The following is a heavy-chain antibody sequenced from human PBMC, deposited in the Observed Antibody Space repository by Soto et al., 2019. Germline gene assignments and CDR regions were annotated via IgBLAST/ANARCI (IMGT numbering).Heavy chain of an antibody. CDR3: ARGPYYYDSSGYYGNWFDP. D-gene: IGHD3-22*01. J-gene: IGHJ5*02. CDR1: GGTFSSYA. V-gene: IGHV1-69*13. Sequence: SVKVSCKASGGTFSSYAISWVRQAPGQGLEWMGGIIPIFGTANYAQKFQGRVTITADESTSTAYMELSSLRSEDTAVYYCARGPYYYDSSGYYGNWFDPWGQGTLVTVSS. CDR2: IIPIFGTA.